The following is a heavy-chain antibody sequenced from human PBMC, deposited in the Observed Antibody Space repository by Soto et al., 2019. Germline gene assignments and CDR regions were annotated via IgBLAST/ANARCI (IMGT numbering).Heavy chain of an antibody. V-gene: IGHV3-11*01. Sequence: QVQLVESGGGLVKPGGSLRLSCAASGFTFSDYYMSWIRQAPGKGLEWVSFISTSATTISYADSVSGRFTISRDNAKNSLYLQMNSLRAEDTAVYFCARLPLYNWTLFDYWGQGTLVTVSS. CDR3: ARLPLYNWTLFDY. CDR1: GFTFSDYY. CDR2: ISTSATTI. J-gene: IGHJ4*02. D-gene: IGHD1-20*01.